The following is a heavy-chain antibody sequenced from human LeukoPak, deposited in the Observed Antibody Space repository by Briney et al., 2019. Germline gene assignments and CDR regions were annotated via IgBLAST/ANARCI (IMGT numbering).Heavy chain of an antibody. CDR3: ARLSAYYYGSYFYYYMDV. D-gene: IGHD3-10*01. J-gene: IGHJ6*03. CDR1: GFTFSGSA. Sequence: GGSLRLSCAASGFTFSGSAMHWVRQASGKGLEWVANIKQDESERYTVDSVKGRFTISRDNAKNSVYLQMNSLRAEDTALYYCARLSAYYYGSYFYYYMDVWGKGTTVTVSS. CDR2: IKQDESER. V-gene: IGHV3-7*02.